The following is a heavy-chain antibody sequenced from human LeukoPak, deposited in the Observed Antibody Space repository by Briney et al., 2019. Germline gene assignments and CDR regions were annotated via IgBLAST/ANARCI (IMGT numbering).Heavy chain of an antibody. CDR1: GVSITSGSYY. Sequence: PSETLSLTCSVSGVSITSGSYYWGWLRQSAGKGLEWIGRVHSSGDIYHNAAFRSRAAVSGDASKNQFYLQLNAVTAADTAVYYCARGASPKDAVFFDYLGQGALITVSS. D-gene: IGHD3-16*01. J-gene: IGHJ4*02. CDR2: VHSSGDI. V-gene: IGHV4-61*02. CDR3: ARGASPKDAVFFDY.